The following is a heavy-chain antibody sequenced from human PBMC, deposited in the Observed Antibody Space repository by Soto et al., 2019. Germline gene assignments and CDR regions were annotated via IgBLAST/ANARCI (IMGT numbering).Heavy chain of an antibody. J-gene: IGHJ6*02. CDR2: IYYSGST. D-gene: IGHD3-3*01. CDR1: GGSISSSSYY. Sequence: QLQLQESGPGLVKPSETLSLTCTVSGGSISSSSYYWGWIRQPPGKGLEWIGSIYYSGSTYYNPSLKSRVTISVDTSKNQFSLKLSSVTAADTAVYYCLLRFADYYYYGMDVWGQGTTVTVSS. V-gene: IGHV4-39*01. CDR3: LLRFADYYYYGMDV.